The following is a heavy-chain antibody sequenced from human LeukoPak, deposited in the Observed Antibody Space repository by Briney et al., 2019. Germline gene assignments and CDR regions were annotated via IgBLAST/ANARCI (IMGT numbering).Heavy chain of an antibody. Sequence: PGGSLRLSCAASGFTFSKYSMNWVRQAPGKGLERVSIIASGGGHVYYGDSVKGRFTISRDNAKNLLYLQMNSLRVEDTAVYYCATVGSGATVLDSFDYWGQGTPVTVHS. CDR2: IASGGGHV. CDR3: ATVGSGATVLDSFDY. D-gene: IGHD3/OR15-3a*01. V-gene: IGHV3-21*06. J-gene: IGHJ4*02. CDR1: GFTFSKYS.